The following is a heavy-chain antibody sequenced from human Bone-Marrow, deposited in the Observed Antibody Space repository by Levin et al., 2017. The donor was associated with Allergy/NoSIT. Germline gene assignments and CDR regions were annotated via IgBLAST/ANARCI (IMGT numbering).Heavy chain of an antibody. Sequence: SGPTLVKPTQTLTLTCTFSGFSLSTSGMCVSWIRQPPGKALEWLALIDWDDDKYYSTSLKTRLTISKDTSKNQVVLTMTNMDPVDTATYYCARISASSSPETDYFDYWGQGTLVTVSS. CDR1: GFSLSTSGMC. V-gene: IGHV2-70*01. CDR2: IDWDDDK. CDR3: ARISASSSPETDYFDY. J-gene: IGHJ4*02. D-gene: IGHD6-13*01.